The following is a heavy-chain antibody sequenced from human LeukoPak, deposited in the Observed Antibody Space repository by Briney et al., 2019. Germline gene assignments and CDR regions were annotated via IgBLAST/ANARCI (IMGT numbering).Heavy chain of an antibody. CDR2: INAGNGNT. D-gene: IGHD6-19*01. CDR1: GYTFTSYA. J-gene: IGHJ4*02. CDR3: AREEKIAVAGRGYYFDY. V-gene: IGHV1-3*01. Sequence: ASVKVSCKASGYTFTSYAMHWVRQAPGQRLEWMGWINAGNGNTKYSQKFQGRVTITRDTSASTAYMELSSLRSEDTAVYYCAREEKIAVAGRGYYFDYWGQGTLVTVSS.